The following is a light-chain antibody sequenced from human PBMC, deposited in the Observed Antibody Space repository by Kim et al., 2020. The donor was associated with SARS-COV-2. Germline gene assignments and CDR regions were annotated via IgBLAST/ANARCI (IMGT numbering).Light chain of an antibody. CDR3: SSYTSSYTFV. CDR2: DVT. Sequence: GQSITISCTGTSSDVGGYNFVSWYQQQPGKAPKFLIYDVTERPSGVSNRFSGSKSGNTASLTISGLQPEDEDDYYCSSYTSSYTFVFGTGTKVTVL. V-gene: IGLV2-14*04. CDR1: SSDVGGYNF. J-gene: IGLJ1*01.